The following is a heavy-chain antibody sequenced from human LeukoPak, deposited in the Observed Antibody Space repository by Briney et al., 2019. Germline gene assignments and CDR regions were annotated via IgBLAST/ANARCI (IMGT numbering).Heavy chain of an antibody. D-gene: IGHD3-10*01. CDR3: AKSLSLTVRGVPLADS. Sequence: GGSLRLSCAASGFTFSSYGMHWVRQAPGKGLEWVAVISYDGNNKYYADSVKGRFTISRDNSKDTLYLQMNSLRAEDTAVYYCAKSLSLTVRGVPLADSWGQGTLVTVSS. V-gene: IGHV3-30*18. CDR1: GFTFSSYG. CDR2: ISYDGNNK. J-gene: IGHJ4*02.